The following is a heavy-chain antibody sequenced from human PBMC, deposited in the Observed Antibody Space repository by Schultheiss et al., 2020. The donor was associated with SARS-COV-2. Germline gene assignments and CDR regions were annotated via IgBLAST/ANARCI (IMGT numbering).Heavy chain of an antibody. D-gene: IGHD1-26*01. Sequence: GSLRLSCAASGFTVSSNYMSWVRQAPGKGLEWIGYIYYSESTYYNPSLKSRVTISVDTSKNQFSLKLSSVTAADTAVYYCARLGTLSGSIAAWGQGTLVTVSS. CDR2: IYYSEST. V-gene: IGHV4-59*08. CDR3: ARLGTLSGSIAA. CDR1: GFTVSSNY. J-gene: IGHJ5*02.